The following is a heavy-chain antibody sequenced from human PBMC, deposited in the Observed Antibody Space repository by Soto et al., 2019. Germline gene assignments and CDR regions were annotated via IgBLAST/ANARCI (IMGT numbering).Heavy chain of an antibody. J-gene: IGHJ4*02. CDR1: GCSISSGGYY. Sequence: SETLSLTCTVSGCSISSGGYYWSWIRQHPGKGLEWIGYIYYSGSTYYNPSLRSRVTISVDTSKNQFSLKLSSVTAADTAVYYCARVQDSSWYFDYWGQGTLVTVSS. V-gene: IGHV4-31*03. D-gene: IGHD6-13*01. CDR3: ARVQDSSWYFDY. CDR2: IYYSGST.